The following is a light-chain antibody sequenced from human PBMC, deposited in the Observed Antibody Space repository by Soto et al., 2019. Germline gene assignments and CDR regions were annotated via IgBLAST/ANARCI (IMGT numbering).Light chain of an antibody. J-gene: IGLJ1*01. CDR3: QSYDSSLSGSV. CDR1: TSDIGAYNY. CDR2: GVS. V-gene: IGLV2-11*01. Sequence: QSALTQPRSVSGSPGQSVTISCTGTTSDIGAYNYVSWYQQHPGKAPKLIIYGVSKRPSGVPERFSGSKSDSTASLTISGLQDEDEADYYCQSYDSSLSGSVFGSGTKLTVL.